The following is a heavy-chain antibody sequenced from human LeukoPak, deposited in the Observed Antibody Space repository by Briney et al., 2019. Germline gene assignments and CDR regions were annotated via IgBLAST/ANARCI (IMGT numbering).Heavy chain of an antibody. D-gene: IGHD3-10*01. CDR2: INHSGST. CDR3: ARGHNYYGSGSYYNSRYYYYYGMDV. Sequence: PSETLSLTCAVYGVSFSGYYWSWIRQPPGKGLEWIGEINHSGSTNYNPSLKSRVTISVDTSKTQFSLKLSSVTAADTAVYYCARGHNYYGSGSYYNSRYYYYYGMDVWGQGTTVTVSS. V-gene: IGHV4-34*01. J-gene: IGHJ6*02. CDR1: GVSFSGYY.